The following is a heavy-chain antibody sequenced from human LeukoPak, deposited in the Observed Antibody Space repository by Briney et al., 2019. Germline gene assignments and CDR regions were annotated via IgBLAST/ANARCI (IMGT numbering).Heavy chain of an antibody. J-gene: IGHJ6*03. CDR1: GYTFTGYY. V-gene: IGHV1-2*02. Sequence: GASVKVSCKASGYTFTGYYMHWVRQAPGQGLEWMGWVNPNSGGTNYAQKFQGRVTMTRDTSIRTAYMELSRLRSDDTAVYYCARVPVAPYYDFWSGYSNYYYMVVWGKGTTVTVSS. D-gene: IGHD3-3*01. CDR3: ARVPVAPYYDFWSGYSNYYYMVV. CDR2: VNPNSGGT.